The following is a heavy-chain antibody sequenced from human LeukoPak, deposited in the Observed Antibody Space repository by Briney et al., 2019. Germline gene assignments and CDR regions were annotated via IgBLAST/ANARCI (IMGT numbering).Heavy chain of an antibody. CDR2: IFPSGGEI. D-gene: IGHD2-8*02. V-gene: IGHV3-53*01. CDR1: GFTVSSNY. J-gene: IGHJ4*02. Sequence: GGSLRLSCAASGFTVSSNYMSWVRQAPGKGLEWVSSIFPSGGEIRYTDSVRGRFTISRDNSKSTLSLQMNSLRAEDTAIYYCATYRQVLLPFESWGQGTLVTVSS. CDR3: ATYRQVLLPFES.